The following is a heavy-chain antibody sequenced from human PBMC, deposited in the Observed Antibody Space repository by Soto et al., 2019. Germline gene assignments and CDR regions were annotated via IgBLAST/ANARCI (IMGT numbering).Heavy chain of an antibody. CDR3: ARPITSPDHLDI. CDR2: ISAYNGNT. V-gene: IGHV1-18*01. CDR1: GYTFTNYG. D-gene: IGHD1-20*01. J-gene: IGHJ3*02. Sequence: QVQLVQSGAEVKKPGASVKVSCKASGYTFTNYGISWVRQAPGQGLEWMGWISAYNGNTDYVQKLQGGVTMTTDTSTSTAYMELRRLRSDETAVYYCARPITSPDHLDIWGQGTMVTVSS.